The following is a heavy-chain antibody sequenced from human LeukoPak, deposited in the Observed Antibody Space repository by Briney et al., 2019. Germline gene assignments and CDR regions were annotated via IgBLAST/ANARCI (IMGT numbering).Heavy chain of an antibody. D-gene: IGHD2-2*01. CDR2: INPNSGGT. Sequence: GASVKVSCKASGYTFTSYGISWVRQAPGQGLEWMGWINPNSGGTNYAQKFQGRVTMTRDTSISTAYMELSRLRSDDTAVYYCARGVVVPAAGDNWFDPWGQGTLVTVSS. CDR1: GYTFTSYG. J-gene: IGHJ5*02. CDR3: ARGVVVPAAGDNWFDP. V-gene: IGHV1-2*02.